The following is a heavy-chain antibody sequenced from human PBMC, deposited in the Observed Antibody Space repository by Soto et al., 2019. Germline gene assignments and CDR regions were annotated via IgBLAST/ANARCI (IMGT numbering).Heavy chain of an antibody. J-gene: IGHJ4*02. CDR1: GGSISSYY. D-gene: IGHD6-13*01. Sequence: TLPLTCTVAGGSISSYYWSWIRQPPGQGLAWIGYIYYSGSTNYNPSLKSRVNVSVDTSKNQFSLKLSSVTAADTAVYYCAREAGGVYSSSWYPGFDYWGQGTLVTVS. CDR3: AREAGGVYSSSWYPGFDY. CDR2: IYYSGST. V-gene: IGHV4-59*01.